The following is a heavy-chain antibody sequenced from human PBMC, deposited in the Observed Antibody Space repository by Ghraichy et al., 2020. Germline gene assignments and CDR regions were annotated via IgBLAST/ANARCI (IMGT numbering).Heavy chain of an antibody. CDR1: GGAISSSAYS. Sequence: SETLSLTCAVSGGAISSSAYSWTWVRQPPEKGLEWIAYVYYDGSTYYNPSLKSRVTISLDNSKNQFSLELTSVTAADTAVYYCARARNYVGFDHWGQVTLVTASS. CDR2: VYYDGST. V-gene: IGHV4-30-2*01. CDR3: ARARNYVGFDH. D-gene: IGHD1-7*01. J-gene: IGHJ4*02.